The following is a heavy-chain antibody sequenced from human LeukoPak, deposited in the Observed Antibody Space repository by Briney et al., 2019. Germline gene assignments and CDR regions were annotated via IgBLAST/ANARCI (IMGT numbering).Heavy chain of an antibody. J-gene: IGHJ6*02. CDR2: INPNSGGT. D-gene: IGHD2-15*01. V-gene: IGHV1-2*04. Sequence: ASVKVSCKASGYTFTGYYMHWVRQAPGQGLEWMGWINPNSGGTNYAQKFQGWVTMTRDTSISTAYMELSRLRSDDTAVYYCAGDILGRSNGGSNYFGMEVWGQGTTVTVSS. CDR3: AGDILGRSNGGSNYFGMEV. CDR1: GYTFTGYY.